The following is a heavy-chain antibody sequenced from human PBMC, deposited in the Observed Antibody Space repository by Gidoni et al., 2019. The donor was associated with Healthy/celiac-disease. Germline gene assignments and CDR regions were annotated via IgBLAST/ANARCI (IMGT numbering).Heavy chain of an antibody. V-gene: IGHV3-30-3*01. CDR1: GFTFSSSA. J-gene: IGHJ4*02. CDR3: ARDVRGRLAAFDY. Sequence: QVQLVASGGGVVQPGRSLSLSCAASGFTFSSSAMHWVRQAPGKGLEWVAVISYDGSNKYYADSVKGRFTISRDNSKNTLYLQMNSRRAEDTAVYYCARDVRGRLAAFDYWGQGTLVTVSS. D-gene: IGHD1-26*01. CDR2: ISYDGSNK.